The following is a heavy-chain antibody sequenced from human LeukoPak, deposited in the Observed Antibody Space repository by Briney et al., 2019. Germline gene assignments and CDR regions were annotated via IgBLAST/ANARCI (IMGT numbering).Heavy chain of an antibody. CDR2: FDPEDGET. CDR3: ATEGYCSSTNCPPRRFDP. V-gene: IGHV1-24*01. D-gene: IGHD2-2*01. Sequence: ASVKVSCKVSGYNLTELSMHWVRQAPGKGLEWMGGFDPEDGETIYAQKFQGRVAMTEDTSTDTAYMELSSLRSEDTAVYYCATEGYCSSTNCPPRRFDPWGQGTLVTVSS. J-gene: IGHJ5*02. CDR1: GYNLTELS.